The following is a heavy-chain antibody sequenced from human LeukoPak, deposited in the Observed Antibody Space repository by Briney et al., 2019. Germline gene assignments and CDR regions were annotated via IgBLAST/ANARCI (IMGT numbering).Heavy chain of an antibody. D-gene: IGHD6-25*01. Sequence: ASVKVSCKASGGTFRTFAISWVRQAPGQGLEWMGGIIPIFGIPDSAQKFQGRLTITADESTTTAYMELSSLRSDDTAIYYCGLSGNYYYYYMDVWGKGTTVTISS. V-gene: IGHV1-69*13. J-gene: IGHJ6*03. CDR1: GGTFRTFA. CDR3: GLSGNYYYYYMDV. CDR2: IIPIFGIP.